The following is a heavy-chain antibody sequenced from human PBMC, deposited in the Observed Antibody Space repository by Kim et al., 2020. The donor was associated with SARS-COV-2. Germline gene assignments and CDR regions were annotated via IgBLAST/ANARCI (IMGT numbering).Heavy chain of an antibody. J-gene: IGHJ4*02. CDR1: GFTFSSYG. D-gene: IGHD3-22*01. V-gene: IGHV3-33*01. Sequence: GGSLRLSCAASGFTFSSYGMHWVRQAPGKGLEWVAVIWYDGSNKYYADSVKGRFTISRDNSKNTLYLQMNSLRAEDTAVYYCARDGYDYDSSGYYYYYRTEGLAYRGQGTLVTVSS. CDR2: IWYDGSNK. CDR3: ARDGYDYDSSGYYYYYRTEGLAY.